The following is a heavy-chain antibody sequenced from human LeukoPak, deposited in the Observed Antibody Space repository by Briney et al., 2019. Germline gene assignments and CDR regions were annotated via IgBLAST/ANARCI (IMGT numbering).Heavy chain of an antibody. V-gene: IGHV1-69-2*01. D-gene: IGHD3-3*01. CDR2: VDPEDGET. CDR3: ATGGRDFWSGYSHWFDP. Sequence: ASVKISCKVSGYTFTDYYMHWVRQAPGKGLEWMGLVDPEDGETIYAEKFQGRVTITADTSTDTAYMELSSLRSEDTAVYYCATGGRDFWSGYSHWFDPWGQGTLVTVSS. J-gene: IGHJ5*02. CDR1: GYTFTDYY.